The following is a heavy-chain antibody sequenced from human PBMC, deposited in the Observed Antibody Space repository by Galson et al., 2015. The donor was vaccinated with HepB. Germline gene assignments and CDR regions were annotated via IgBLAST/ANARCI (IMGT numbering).Heavy chain of an antibody. V-gene: IGHV2-70*11. J-gene: IGHJ6*02. CDR1: GFSLSTSGMC. CDR3: ARIQVLVPAATGGMDV. Sequence: PALVKPTQTLTLTCTFSGFSLSTSGMCVSWIRQPPGKALEWLARLDWDDDKYYSTSLKTRLTISKDTSKNQVVLTMTNMDPVDTGTYYCARIQVLVPAATGGMDVWGQGTTVTVSS. CDR2: LDWDDDK. D-gene: IGHD2-2*01.